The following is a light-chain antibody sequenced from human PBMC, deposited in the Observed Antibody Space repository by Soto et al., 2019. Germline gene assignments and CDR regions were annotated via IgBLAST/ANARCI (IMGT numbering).Light chain of an antibody. V-gene: IGKV1-27*01. CDR3: QNYHNACFT. J-gene: IGKJ3*01. CDR1: EGISVY. CDR2: ASS. Sequence: DIQMTQSPSALSASVGDRVNITCRAREGISVYLAWYQQRPGKAPKLLIYASSILQSGIPPRFSGTSSDTEFTLTIISLRPDDVGTDYSQNYHNACFTSGPGNKVDIK.